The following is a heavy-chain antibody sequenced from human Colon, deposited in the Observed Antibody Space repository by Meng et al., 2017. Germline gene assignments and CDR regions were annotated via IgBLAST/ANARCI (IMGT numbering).Heavy chain of an antibody. J-gene: IGHJ4*02. CDR1: GGSINSADYY. CDR3: ARNPVMPDARTFDF. V-gene: IGHV4-30-4*01. CDR2: IHSSGNT. D-gene: IGHD2-2*01. Sequence: QVQLQESGPGVAKPSQTLSLTCTISGGSINSADYYWNWIRQSPGKGLEWLGYIHSSGNTYYTPSLKSRLTMSLDTSKNQFSLRLTSVTTADTAVYYCARNPVMPDARTFDFWGQGALVTVSS.